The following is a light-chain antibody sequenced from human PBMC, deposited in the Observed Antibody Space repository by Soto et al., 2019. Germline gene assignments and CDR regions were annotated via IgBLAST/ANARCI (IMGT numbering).Light chain of an antibody. CDR1: QDISVY. Sequence: DIQMTQSPSSLSASVGDRVTITCRASQDISVYLAWYQQKPGKVHKLLIYSTSTSQSGIPSRFSGSGSGTDFTLTISSLQPEDVATSYCQKFNTAPLTFGQGTRLEI. CDR2: STS. CDR3: QKFNTAPLT. V-gene: IGKV1-27*01. J-gene: IGKJ5*01.